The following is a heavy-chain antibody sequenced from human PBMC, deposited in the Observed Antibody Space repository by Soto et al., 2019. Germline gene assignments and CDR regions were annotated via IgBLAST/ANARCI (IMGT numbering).Heavy chain of an antibody. CDR2: INGRSNYK. V-gene: IGHV3-21*02. J-gene: IGHJ4*02. CDR3: VREDGLVGSNSAFDQ. CDR1: GFSFSTYN. D-gene: IGHD3-16*01. Sequence: EVELLESGGGLVKPGGSLRLSCAASGFSFSTYNMNWVRQAPGKGLEWVSSINGRSNYKYYTDSVKGRFTITRDNPKNSLYLQMDSRRAEDTAVYYCVREDGLVGSNSAFDQWGQGTLVIVSS.